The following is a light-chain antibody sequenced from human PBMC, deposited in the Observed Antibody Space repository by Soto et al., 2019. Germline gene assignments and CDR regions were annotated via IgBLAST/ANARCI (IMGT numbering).Light chain of an antibody. CDR3: QQYNNWPPVT. Sequence: EIVMTQSPATLSVSPGEGATLSCRTSPSVYNNLAWYQQKPGQAPRLLIYGASTRATGIPARFSGSGSGTEFTLTISSLQSEDFAVYYCQQYNNWPPVTFGPGTKVDIK. J-gene: IGKJ3*01. CDR1: PSVYNN. V-gene: IGKV3-15*01. CDR2: GAS.